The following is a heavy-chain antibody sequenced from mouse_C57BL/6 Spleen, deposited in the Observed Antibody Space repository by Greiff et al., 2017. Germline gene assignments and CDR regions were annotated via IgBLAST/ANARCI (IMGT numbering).Heavy chain of an antibody. CDR3: ARHGSSY. Sequence: EVKLMESGGGLVKPGGSLKLSCAASGFTFSDYGMHWVRQAPEKGLEWVAYISSGSSTIYYADTVKGRFTITRDNAKNTLFLQMTSLRSEDTAMYYCARHGSSYWGQGTTLTVSS. V-gene: IGHV5-17*01. CDR2: ISSGSSTI. J-gene: IGHJ2*01. CDR1: GFTFSDYG. D-gene: IGHD1-1*01.